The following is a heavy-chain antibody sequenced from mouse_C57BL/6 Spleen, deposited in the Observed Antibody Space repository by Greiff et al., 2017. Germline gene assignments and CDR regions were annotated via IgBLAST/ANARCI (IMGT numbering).Heavy chain of an antibody. J-gene: IGHJ2*01. CDR1: GFNIKDYY. CDR3: TTPYYYGSSYGY. CDR2: IDPEDGDT. V-gene: IGHV14-1*01. D-gene: IGHD1-1*01. Sequence: VQLQQSGAELVRPGASVKLSCTASGFNIKDYYMHWVKQRPEQGLEWIGRIDPEDGDTEYAPKFQGKATMTADTSSNTAYLQVSSLTSEDTAVDYCTTPYYYGSSYGYWGQGTTLTVSA.